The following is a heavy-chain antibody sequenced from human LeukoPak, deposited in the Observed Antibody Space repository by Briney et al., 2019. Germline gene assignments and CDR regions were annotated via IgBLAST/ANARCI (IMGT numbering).Heavy chain of an antibody. J-gene: IGHJ4*02. CDR3: ARDRPTGASRVFVVQ. Sequence: GGSLRRSRAPSVYTFIIHALPSVPGDPGGGLGCGSPKSSGGTYIYYADAVRGRFTISRDNAKNSLYLVMNSLRAEDTATYYCARDRPTGASRVFVVQWGQGTLVTVSS. CDR1: VYTFIIHA. CDR2: KSSGGTYI. D-gene: IGHD2-15*01. V-gene: IGHV3-21*01.